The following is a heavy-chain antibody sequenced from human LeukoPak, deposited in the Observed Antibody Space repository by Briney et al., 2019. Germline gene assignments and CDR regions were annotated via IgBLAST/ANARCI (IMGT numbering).Heavy chain of an antibody. V-gene: IGHV3-30*18. D-gene: IGHD3-22*01. CDR3: AKSPGSSGYYPLYLDY. J-gene: IGHJ4*02. Sequence: GRSLRLSCAASGFTFSSYAMHWVRQAPGKGLEWVAVISYDGSNKLFADSVKGRFTFSRDNSKSTLYLQMNSLRAEDTAVYYCAKSPGSSGYYPLYLDYWGQGTLVTVSS. CDR2: ISYDGSNK. CDR1: GFTFSSYA.